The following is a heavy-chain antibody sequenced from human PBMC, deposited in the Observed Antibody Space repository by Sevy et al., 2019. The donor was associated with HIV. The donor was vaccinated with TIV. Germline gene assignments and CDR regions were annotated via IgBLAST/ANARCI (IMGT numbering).Heavy chain of an antibody. CDR3: VGAMASADGL. V-gene: IGHV3-7*04. J-gene: IGHJ4*02. CDR2: VNQDGSTK. D-gene: IGHD2-8*01. CDR1: GFRISSYW. Sequence: GGSLRLSCAASGFRISSYWMLWVRQAPGKGLEWVANVNQDGSTKYYLDSVKGRFTISRDNAKNLVFLQMNSLTADDAAVYYCVGAMASADGLWGQGTLVTVSS.